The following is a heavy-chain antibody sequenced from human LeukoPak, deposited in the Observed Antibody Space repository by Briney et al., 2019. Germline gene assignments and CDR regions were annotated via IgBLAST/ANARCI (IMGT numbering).Heavy chain of an antibody. CDR1: GGSFSGYY. D-gene: IGHD3-3*01. CDR2: IYYSGST. J-gene: IGHJ4*02. CDR3: ARANYDFWSGPKGYYFDY. V-gene: IGHV4-59*01. Sequence: PSETLSLTCAVYGGSFSGYYWSWIRQPPGKGLEWIGYIYYSGSTNYNPSLKSRVTISVDTSKNQFSLKLSSVTAADTAVYYCARANYDFWSGPKGYYFDYWGQGTLVTVSS.